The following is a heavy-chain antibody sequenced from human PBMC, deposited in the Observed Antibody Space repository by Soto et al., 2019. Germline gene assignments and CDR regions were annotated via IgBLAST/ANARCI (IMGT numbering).Heavy chain of an antibody. CDR2: ISAYNGNT. V-gene: IGHV1-18*01. D-gene: IGHD3-3*01. Sequence: ASVKVSCKASGYTFTSYGISWVRRAPGQGLEWMGWISAYNGNTNYAQRLQGRVTMTTDTSTSTAYMELRSLRSDDTAVYYCARSNADFWSGYYIGDAFDIWGQGTMVTVSS. J-gene: IGHJ3*02. CDR1: GYTFTSYG. CDR3: ARSNADFWSGYYIGDAFDI.